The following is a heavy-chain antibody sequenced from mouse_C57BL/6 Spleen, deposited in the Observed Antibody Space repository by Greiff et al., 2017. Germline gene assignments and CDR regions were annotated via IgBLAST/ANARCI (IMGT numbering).Heavy chain of an antibody. CDR3: ARGDYGSSHGGFAY. CDR2: IDPSDSYT. V-gene: IGHV1-69*01. CDR1: GYTFTSYW. D-gene: IGHD1-1*01. Sequence: QVQLQQPGAELVMPGASVKLSCKASGYTFTSYWMHWVKQRPGQGLEWIGEIDPSDSYTNYNQKFKGKSTLTVDKSSSTAYMQLSSLTSEDSAVYYCARGDYGSSHGGFAYWGQGTLVTVSA. J-gene: IGHJ3*01.